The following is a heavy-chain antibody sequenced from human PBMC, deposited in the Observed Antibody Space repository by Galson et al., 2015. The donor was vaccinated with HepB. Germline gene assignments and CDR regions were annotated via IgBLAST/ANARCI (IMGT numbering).Heavy chain of an antibody. V-gene: IGHV4-31*03. D-gene: IGHD3-10*01. CDR1: GGSITTDYYF. Sequence: TLSLTCTVSGGSITTDYYFWSWIRQHPEKGLEWIGYIHYGGGAHYNPSLKSRATLSVDTPESQFSLTLNSVTAADTAVYYCAREVIAPTATEDAFDVWGQGVMVTVSS. CDR2: IHYGGGA. J-gene: IGHJ3*01. CDR3: AREVIAPTATEDAFDV.